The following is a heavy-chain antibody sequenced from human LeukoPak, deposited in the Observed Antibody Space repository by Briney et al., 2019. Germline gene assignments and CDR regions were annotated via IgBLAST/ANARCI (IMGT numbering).Heavy chain of an antibody. V-gene: IGHV3-20*04. CDR2: INWNGRST. Sequence: PGGSLRLSCAASGFTFDDYGMSWVRQAPGKGLEWVSSINWNGRSTSYADSVRGRFIISRDGARNSQYLQMDSLRADDTALYYCAREGRYTHDSFDIWGPGTMVTVSS. CDR1: GFTFDDYG. J-gene: IGHJ3*02. D-gene: IGHD1-1*01. CDR3: AREGRYTHDSFDI.